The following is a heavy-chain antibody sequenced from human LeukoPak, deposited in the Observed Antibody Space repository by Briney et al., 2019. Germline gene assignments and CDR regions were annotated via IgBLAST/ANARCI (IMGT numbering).Heavy chain of an antibody. D-gene: IGHD3-10*01. J-gene: IGHJ4*02. CDR1: GFTFNKAW. CDR2: IKNKGDGGTT. Sequence: AGGSLRLSCAASGFTFNKAWMSWVRLAPGKGLGWVGRIKNKGDGGTTDYAAPVKGRFTVSRDDSKSTLYLQMNSLKTEDTAVYYCTTSGTPFEYWGQGTLVTVSS. CDR3: TTSGTPFEY. V-gene: IGHV3-15*01.